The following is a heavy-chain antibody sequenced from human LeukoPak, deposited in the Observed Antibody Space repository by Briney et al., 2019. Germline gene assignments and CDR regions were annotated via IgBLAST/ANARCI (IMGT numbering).Heavy chain of an antibody. V-gene: IGHV3-23*01. CDR3: AKLSGYAVDYYYYYMDV. CDR1: GFTVSSNY. D-gene: IGHD5-12*01. J-gene: IGHJ6*03. CDR2: ISGSGGST. Sequence: GGSLRLSCAASGFTVSSNYMSWVRQAPGKGLEWVSAISGSGGSTYYADSVKGRFTLSRDNSENTVYLQMNSLRAEDTAVYYCAKLSGYAVDYYYYYMDVWGKGTTVTISS.